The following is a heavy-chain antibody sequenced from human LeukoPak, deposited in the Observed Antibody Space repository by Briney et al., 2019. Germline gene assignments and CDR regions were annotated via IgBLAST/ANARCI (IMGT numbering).Heavy chain of an antibody. J-gene: IGHJ4*02. Sequence: ASVKVSCKASGYTFTSYDINWVRQATGQGLEWMGWMNPNSGNTGYAQKFQGRVTITRNTSISTAYVELSSLRSEDTAVYYCARLGSSGWDFDYWGQGTLVTVSS. CDR3: ARLGSSGWDFDY. D-gene: IGHD6-19*01. V-gene: IGHV1-8*03. CDR1: GYTFTSYD. CDR2: MNPNSGNT.